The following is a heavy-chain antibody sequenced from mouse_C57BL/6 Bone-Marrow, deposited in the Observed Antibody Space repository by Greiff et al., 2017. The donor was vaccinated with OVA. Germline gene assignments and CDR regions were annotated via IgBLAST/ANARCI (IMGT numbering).Heavy chain of an antibody. V-gene: IGHV1-7*01. J-gene: IGHJ4*01. CDR2: INPSSGYT. D-gene: IGHD1-1*01. Sequence: VKLQQSGAELAKPGASVKLSCKASGYTFTSYWMHWVKQRPGQGLEWIGYINPSSGYTKYNQKFKDKATLTADKSSSTAYMQLSSLTYEDSAVYYCAREWIYYYGSKDYYAMDYWGQGTSVTVSS. CDR3: AREWIYYYGSKDYYAMDY. CDR1: GYTFTSYW.